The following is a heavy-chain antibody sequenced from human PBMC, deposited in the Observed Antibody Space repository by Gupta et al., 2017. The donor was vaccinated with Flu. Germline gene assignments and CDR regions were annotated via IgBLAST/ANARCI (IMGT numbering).Heavy chain of an antibody. CDR2: IYYSGST. CDR3: ARPNYGSGRTLQTAFDI. D-gene: IGHD3-10*01. CDR1: GGSISSSSYY. Sequence: QLQLQESGPGLVKPSETLSLTCTVSGGSISSSSYYWGWIRQPPGKGLEWIGSIYYSGSTYYNPSLKSRVTISVDTSKNQFSLKLSSVTAADTAVYYCARPNYGSGRTLQTAFDIWGQGTMVTVSS. J-gene: IGHJ3*02. V-gene: IGHV4-39*01.